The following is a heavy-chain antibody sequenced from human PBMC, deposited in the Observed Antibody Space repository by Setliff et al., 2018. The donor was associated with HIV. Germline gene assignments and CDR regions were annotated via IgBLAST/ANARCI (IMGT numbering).Heavy chain of an antibody. J-gene: IGHJ5*02. CDR2: IYTSGST. V-gene: IGHV4-4*07. Sequence: SETLSLTCSVSGDSISNYYWSWIRQPAGKGLEWIGHIYTSGSTNYNPSLKSRVTMSVDTSKNQFSLKLTSVTAADTAVYYCARDRHSSGLGSYGPWGPGTLVTVSS. CDR3: ARDRHSSGLGSYGP. D-gene: IGHD3-10*01. CDR1: GDSISNYY.